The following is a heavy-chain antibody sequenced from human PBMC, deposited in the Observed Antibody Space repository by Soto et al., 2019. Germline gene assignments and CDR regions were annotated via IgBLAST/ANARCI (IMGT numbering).Heavy chain of an antibody. CDR2: INHSGST. CDR1: GGSFSGYY. J-gene: IGHJ4*02. Sequence: SETLSLTCAVYGGSFSGYYWSWIRQPPGKGLEWIGEINHSGSTNYNPSLKSRVTISVDTSKNQFSLKLSSVTAADTAVYYCARGSVPRIAAAGHYFDYWGQGTLVTVSS. CDR3: ARGSVPRIAAAGHYFDY. V-gene: IGHV4-34*01. D-gene: IGHD6-13*01.